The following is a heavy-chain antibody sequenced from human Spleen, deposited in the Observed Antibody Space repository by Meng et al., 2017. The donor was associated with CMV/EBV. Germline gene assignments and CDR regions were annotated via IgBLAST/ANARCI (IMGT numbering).Heavy chain of an antibody. CDR3: ARDFDYGGNGFFDY. V-gene: IGHV3-33*01. J-gene: IGHJ4*02. D-gene: IGHD4-23*01. CDR1: GFTFSSYG. Sequence: AYGFTFSSYGMHWVRQAPGKGLEWVAVIWYDGSSKYYLESVKGRFTISRDNSKNTLYLQMNSLRAEDTAVYYCARDFDYGGNGFFDYWGLGTLVTVSS. CDR2: IWYDGSSK.